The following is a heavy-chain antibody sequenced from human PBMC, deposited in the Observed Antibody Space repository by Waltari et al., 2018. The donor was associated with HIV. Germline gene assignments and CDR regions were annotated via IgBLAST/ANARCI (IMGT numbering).Heavy chain of an antibody. CDR3: ARRGRGDYDSSFGGFDL. J-gene: IGHJ2*01. Sequence: VQLVQSGVEVKKPGSSVKVSCKDSGGTFSSYAISWVPQAPAKGLDWMGRITPFFGKENYAKKFKGRVTITADKSTRTAYRELSSRRSEDTAVDYCARRGRGDYDSSFGGFDLWGRGTLVTVSS. CDR1: GGTFSSYA. CDR2: ITPFFGKE. D-gene: IGHD3-22*01. V-gene: IGHV1-69*04.